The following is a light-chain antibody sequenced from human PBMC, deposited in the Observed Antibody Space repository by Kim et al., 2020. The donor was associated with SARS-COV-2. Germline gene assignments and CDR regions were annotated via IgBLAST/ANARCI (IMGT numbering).Light chain of an antibody. V-gene: IGLV2-8*01. CDR1: SSDVGAYNY. Sequence: QSVTISCTGTSSDVGAYNYVSWYQQHPGKAPKLMIYEVSKRPSGVPDRFSGSKSGNTASLTVSGLQAEDEAHYYCNSYAGSNNFWVFGGGTKLTVL. CDR3: NSYAGSNNFWV. J-gene: IGLJ3*02. CDR2: EVS.